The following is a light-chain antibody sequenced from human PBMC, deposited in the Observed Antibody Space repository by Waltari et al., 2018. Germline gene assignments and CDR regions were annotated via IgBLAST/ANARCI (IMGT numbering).Light chain of an antibody. V-gene: IGLV1-44*01. Sequence: QSVLTQSPSASGPPGQRVTIPCSGSSSNIGINVVNWYQQLPGKAPKLLIYRTDQRPSGVPDRFSASKSGTSASLAISGLQSEDEADYYCATWDDRMNGHWVFGGGTKVTVL. J-gene: IGLJ3*02. CDR1: SSNIGINV. CDR3: ATWDDRMNGHWV. CDR2: RTD.